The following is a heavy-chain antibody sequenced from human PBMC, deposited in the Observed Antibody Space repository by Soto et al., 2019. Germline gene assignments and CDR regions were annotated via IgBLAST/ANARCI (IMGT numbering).Heavy chain of an antibody. CDR2: INHSGST. J-gene: IGHJ5*02. Sequence: SETLSLTCTVSGYSISSGYYWGWIRQPPGKGLEWIGSINHSGSTYYNPSLKSRVTISVATSKNQFSLKLSSVTAADTAVYYCASSQLELRWFDPWGQGTLVTVSS. CDR1: GYSISSGYY. V-gene: IGHV4-38-2*02. D-gene: IGHD1-1*01. CDR3: ASSQLELRWFDP.